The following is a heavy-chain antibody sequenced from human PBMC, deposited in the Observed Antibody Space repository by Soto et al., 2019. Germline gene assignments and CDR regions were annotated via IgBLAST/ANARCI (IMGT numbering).Heavy chain of an antibody. CDR3: ARATHDYGALDY. CDR2: ISTRSSYT. V-gene: IGHV3-21*01. CDR1: GFTFSSHS. D-gene: IGHD4-17*01. J-gene: IGHJ4*02. Sequence: EVQLVESGGGLVKPGGSLRLSCTATGFTFSSHSMNWVRQAPGKGLEWVSYISTRSSYTFYADSVKGRFTISRDNAKNSLFLQMNSLRAEDTAVYYCARATHDYGALDYWGQGALVTVSS.